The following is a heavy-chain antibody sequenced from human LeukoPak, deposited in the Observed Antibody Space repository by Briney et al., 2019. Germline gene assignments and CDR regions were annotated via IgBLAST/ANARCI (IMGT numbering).Heavy chain of an antibody. CDR3: ARVLLGGVPAAIPDY. CDR1: GFTFSSYA. V-gene: IGHV3-30-3*01. Sequence: PGGSLRLSCAASGFTFSSYAMHWVRQAPGKGLEWVAVISYDGSNKYYADSVKGRFTISRDNSKNTLYLQMNSLRAEDTAVYYCARVLLGGVPAAIPDYWGQGTLVTVSS. D-gene: IGHD2-2*02. J-gene: IGHJ4*02. CDR2: ISYDGSNK.